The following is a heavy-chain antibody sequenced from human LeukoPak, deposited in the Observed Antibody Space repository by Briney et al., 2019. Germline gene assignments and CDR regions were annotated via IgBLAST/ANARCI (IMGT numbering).Heavy chain of an antibody. Sequence: SETLSLTCTVSGDSISSSSYYWRRTRQPPGKGLECLGNFYYSGNTSYNRSLQSRITMSVATSTNQISLKMASVTAADTAIFYCARNTWQWLPFVDWGQGTQVTISS. J-gene: IGHJ4*02. CDR2: FYYSGNT. V-gene: IGHV4-39*07. D-gene: IGHD5-12*01. CDR3: ARNTWQWLPFVD. CDR1: GDSISSSSYY.